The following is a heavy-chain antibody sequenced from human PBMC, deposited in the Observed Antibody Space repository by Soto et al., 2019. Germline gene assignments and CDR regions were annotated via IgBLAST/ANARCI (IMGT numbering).Heavy chain of an antibody. CDR2: ISAYNGNT. V-gene: IGHV1-18*04. Sequence: VQLVQSGAEVKKPGASVKVSCKASGYTFTSYGISWVRQAPGQGLEWMGWISAYNGNTNYAQKLQGRVTMTTDTSTSTAYMELRSLRSDDTAVYYCARDNIVATILAGYNWFDPWGQGTLVTVSS. CDR1: GYTFTSYG. CDR3: ARDNIVATILAGYNWFDP. D-gene: IGHD5-12*01. J-gene: IGHJ5*02.